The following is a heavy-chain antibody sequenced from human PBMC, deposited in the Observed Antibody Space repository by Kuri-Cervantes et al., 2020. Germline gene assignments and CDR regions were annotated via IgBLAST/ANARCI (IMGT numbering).Heavy chain of an antibody. CDR3: AGKRRGGSLEPFDY. D-gene: IGHD2-15*01. CDR2: IYPGDSDT. Sequence: KVSCKGSGYSFATYWIGWVRQMPGKGLEWMGIIYPGDSDTRYSPSFQGQVTISADKSISTAYLQWSSLKASDTAMYYCAGKRRGGSLEPFDYWGQGTLVTVSS. V-gene: IGHV5-51*01. CDR1: GYSFATYW. J-gene: IGHJ4*02.